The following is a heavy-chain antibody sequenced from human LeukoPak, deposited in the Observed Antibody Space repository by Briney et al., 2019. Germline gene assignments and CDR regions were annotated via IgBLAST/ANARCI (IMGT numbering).Heavy chain of an antibody. Sequence: SETLSLTCAVYGGSISSGSYYWSWIRQPAGKGLEWIGRIYTSGSTNYNPSLKSRVTISVDTSKNQFSLKLSSVTAADTAVYYCASERPLLVGAIDYWGQGTLVTVSS. CDR1: GGSISSGSYY. V-gene: IGHV4-61*02. CDR2: IYTSGST. J-gene: IGHJ4*02. D-gene: IGHD1-26*01. CDR3: ASERPLLVGAIDY.